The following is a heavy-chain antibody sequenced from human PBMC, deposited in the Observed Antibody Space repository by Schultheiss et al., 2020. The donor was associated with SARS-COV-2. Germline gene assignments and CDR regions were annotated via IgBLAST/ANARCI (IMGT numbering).Heavy chain of an antibody. CDR3: ARDSYADKCCYFDL. Sequence: GGSLRLSCAASGFSFSSYGMHWVRQAPGKGLEWVAVIWHDGSNKYYGDSVKARFTISRDNSKNTLYLQMNSLRAEDTAVYYCARDSYADKCCYFDLWGRGTLVTVSS. J-gene: IGHJ2*01. CDR2: IWHDGSNK. D-gene: IGHD4-17*01. CDR1: GFSFSSYG. V-gene: IGHV3-33*01.